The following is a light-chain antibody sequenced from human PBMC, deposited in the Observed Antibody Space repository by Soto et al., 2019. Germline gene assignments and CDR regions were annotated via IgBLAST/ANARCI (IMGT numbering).Light chain of an antibody. J-gene: IGKJ5*01. CDR2: VAS. CDR1: QTISSW. CDR3: QQSYSAPFT. V-gene: IGKV1-39*01. Sequence: DIQMTQSPSTLPASVGDRVTITRRASQTISSWLAWYQQTPGKAPKLLSYVASTLQSGVPSRFSGSGSGTDFTLTISSLQPEDFATYYCQQSYSAPFTFGQGTRLEI.